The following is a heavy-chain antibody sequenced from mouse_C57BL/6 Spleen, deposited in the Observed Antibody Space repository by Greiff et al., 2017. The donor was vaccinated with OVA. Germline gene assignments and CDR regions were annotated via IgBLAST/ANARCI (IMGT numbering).Heavy chain of an antibody. CDR2: IYPGDGDT. CDR1: GYAFSSYW. V-gene: IGHV1-80*01. J-gene: IGHJ4*01. CDR3: ARGGGNYVDAMDY. D-gene: IGHD2-1*01. Sequence: QVQLQQSGAELVKPGASVKISCKASGYAFSSYWMNWVKQRPGKGLEWIGQIYPGDGDTNYNGKFKGKATLTADKSSSTAYMQLSSLPSEDSAVYFCARGGGNYVDAMDYWGQGTSVTVSS.